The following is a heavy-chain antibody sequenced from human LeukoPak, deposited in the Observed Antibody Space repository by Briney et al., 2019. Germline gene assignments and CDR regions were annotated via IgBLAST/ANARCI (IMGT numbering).Heavy chain of an antibody. J-gene: IGHJ4*02. CDR3: AILSSRIVVVPAARGGFDY. Sequence: RASAKVSCKASGGTFSSYAISWVRQAPGQGLEWMGGIIPIFGTANYAQKFQGRVTITADESTSTAYMELNSLRSEDTAVYYCAILSSRIVVVPAARGGFDYWGQGTLVTVSS. CDR1: GGTFSSYA. V-gene: IGHV1-69*01. CDR2: IIPIFGTA. D-gene: IGHD2-2*01.